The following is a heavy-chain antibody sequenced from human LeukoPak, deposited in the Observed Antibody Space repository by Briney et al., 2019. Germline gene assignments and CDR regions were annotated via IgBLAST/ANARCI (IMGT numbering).Heavy chain of an antibody. V-gene: IGHV3-7*03. J-gene: IGHJ6*04. CDR3: ARGGGLDV. CDR1: GFTFSSYW. Sequence: GGSLRLSCAASGFTFSSYWMNWARQAPGKGLEWVASINHNGNVNYYVDSVKGRFTISRDNAKNSLYLQMSNLRDEDRAVYFCARGGGLDVWGEGATVTVSS. D-gene: IGHD3-16*01. CDR2: INHNGNVN.